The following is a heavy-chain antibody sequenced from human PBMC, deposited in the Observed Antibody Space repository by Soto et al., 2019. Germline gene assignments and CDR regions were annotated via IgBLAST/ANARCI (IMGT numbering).Heavy chain of an antibody. D-gene: IGHD6-13*01. J-gene: IGHJ6*01. CDR1: GFTFSSYS. CDR2: ISSSSSTI. Sequence: GGSLRLSCAASGFTFSSYSINWVRQAPGKGLEWVSYISSSSSTIYYADSVKGRFTISRDNAKNSLYLQMNSLRDEDTAVYYCARVVASSSWYPNYYYYGMDFWGLGTTVNVSS. CDR3: ARVVASSSWYPNYYYYGMDF. V-gene: IGHV3-48*02.